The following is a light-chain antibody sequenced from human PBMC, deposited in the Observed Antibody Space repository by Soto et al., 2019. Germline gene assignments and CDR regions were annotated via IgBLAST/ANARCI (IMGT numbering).Light chain of an antibody. CDR2: GAS. V-gene: IGKV3-15*01. CDR1: HSVRTN. J-gene: IGKJ1*01. Sequence: EVVMTQSAATLSVSPGERATLSCAASHSVRTNVAWYQHKPRQPPRLLVSGASTRATGIAGRFSGSGSGTEFTLTISSLQSEDVAIYYCHQYNNWPPETFGQGTKVDIK. CDR3: HQYNNWPPET.